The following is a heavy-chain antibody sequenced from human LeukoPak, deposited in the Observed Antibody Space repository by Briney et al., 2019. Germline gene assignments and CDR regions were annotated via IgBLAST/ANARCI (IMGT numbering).Heavy chain of an antibody. V-gene: IGHV4-38-2*02. J-gene: IGHJ3*02. Sequence: SETLSLTCTVSGYSISSGYYWGWIRQPPGKGLEWIGSIYHSGSTYYNPSLKSRVTISVDTSKNQFSLKLSSVTAADTAVYYCARDGAVAGHGDAFDIWGQGTMVTVSS. CDR1: GYSISSGYY. D-gene: IGHD6-19*01. CDR2: IYHSGST. CDR3: ARDGAVAGHGDAFDI.